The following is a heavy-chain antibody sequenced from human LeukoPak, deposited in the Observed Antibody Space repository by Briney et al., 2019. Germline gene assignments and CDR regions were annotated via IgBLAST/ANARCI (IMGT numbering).Heavy chain of an antibody. V-gene: IGHV1-2*02. Sequence: ASVKVSCKVSGYTFTGYYMHWVRQAPGQGLEWMGWINPNSGGTNYAQKFQGRVTMTRDTSISTAYMELSRLRSDDTAVYYCARDRVIYYGSGSSNWFDPWGQGTLVTVSS. CDR2: INPNSGGT. D-gene: IGHD3-10*01. CDR3: ARDRVIYYGSGSSNWFDP. CDR1: GYTFTGYY. J-gene: IGHJ5*02.